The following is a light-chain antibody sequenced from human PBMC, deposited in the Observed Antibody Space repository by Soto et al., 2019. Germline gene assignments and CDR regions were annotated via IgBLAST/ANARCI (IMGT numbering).Light chain of an antibody. Sequence: IQMTQSPLSLSASVGDRVIITCRASRDIGNDLGWYQQKPGKAPKLLIFAASTLHSGVPSRFSGSGSGTVFTLTISSLHPEDFATYFCLQSHSTPYTFGQGTKLEIK. V-gene: IGKV1-6*01. CDR1: RDIGND. CDR2: AAS. J-gene: IGKJ2*01. CDR3: LQSHSTPYT.